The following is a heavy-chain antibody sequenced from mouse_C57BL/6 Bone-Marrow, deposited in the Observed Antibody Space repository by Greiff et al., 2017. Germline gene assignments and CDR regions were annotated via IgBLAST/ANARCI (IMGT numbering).Heavy chain of an antibody. D-gene: IGHD2-3*01. J-gene: IGHJ1*03. CDR3: TRDGDDGYYGGYFDV. V-gene: IGHV5-9-1*02. CDR1: GFTFSSYA. CDR2: ISSGGDYI. Sequence: EVKLQESGEGLVKPGGSLKLSCAASGFTFSSYAMSWVRQTPEKRLEWVAYISSGGDYIYYADTVKGRFTISRDNARNTLYLQMSSLKSEDTAMYYCTRDGDDGYYGGYFDVWGTGTTVTVSS.